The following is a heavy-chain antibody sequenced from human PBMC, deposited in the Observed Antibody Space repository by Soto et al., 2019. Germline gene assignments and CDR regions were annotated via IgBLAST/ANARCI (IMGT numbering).Heavy chain of an antibody. D-gene: IGHD3-16*01. V-gene: IGHV3-23*01. CDR2: ISDSGAST. CDR3: ARDRDERGTFAEGFGY. Sequence: GGSLRLSCAASGFTFSSYAMSWVRQAPGKGLEWVSAISDSGASTYYADSVKGRFTISRVNSKNTLYMQMNSLRAEDTAVYYCARDRDERGTFAEGFGYWGQGTLVTVSS. CDR1: GFTFSSYA. J-gene: IGHJ4*02.